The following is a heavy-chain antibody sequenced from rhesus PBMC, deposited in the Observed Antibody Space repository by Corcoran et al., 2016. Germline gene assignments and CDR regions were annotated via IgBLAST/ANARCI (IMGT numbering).Heavy chain of an antibody. Sequence: QVQLQASGPGLVKPSETLSLTCTVSGASIRSNWWRRIRTPPGKGLEWIGEIDGNSGNTNYSPSLKSRVTISKDASKNQISLNLSSVTAADTAVYYCGRELRWLLQQAHWGQGVLVTVSS. CDR3: GRELRWLLQQAH. CDR1: GASIRSNW. J-gene: IGHJ4*01. CDR2: IDGNSGNT. V-gene: IGHV4-80*01. D-gene: IGHD3-28*01.